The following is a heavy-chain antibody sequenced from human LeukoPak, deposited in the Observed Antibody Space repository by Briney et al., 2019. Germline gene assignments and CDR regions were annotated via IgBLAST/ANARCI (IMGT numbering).Heavy chain of an antibody. CDR1: GGSFSGYY. J-gene: IGHJ4*02. CDR2: INHSGST. Sequence: SETLSLTCAVYGGSFSGYYWSWIRQPPGKGLEWIGEINHSGSTNYNPSLKSRVTISVDTSKNQFSLKLSSVTAADTAVYYCARSYYVWGSYRPRGYFDYWGQGTLVTVSS. V-gene: IGHV4-34*01. D-gene: IGHD3-16*02. CDR3: ARSYYVWGSYRPRGYFDY.